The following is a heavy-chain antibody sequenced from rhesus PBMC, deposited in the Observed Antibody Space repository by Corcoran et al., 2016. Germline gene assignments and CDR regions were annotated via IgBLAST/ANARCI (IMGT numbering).Heavy chain of an antibody. Sequence: QLQLQESGPGLVKPSEPLSLTCAVSGGSLSSNWWSWIRQPPGKGLEWIGRNSGSGGSTDYNPSLKSRVTISIDTSKKQLSLRLRSGTAADTAVYYCAEGGPKSPYWGQGVLVTVSS. CDR2: NSGSGGST. CDR3: AEGGPKSPY. V-gene: IGHV4-173*01. J-gene: IGHJ4*01. CDR1: GGSLSSNW.